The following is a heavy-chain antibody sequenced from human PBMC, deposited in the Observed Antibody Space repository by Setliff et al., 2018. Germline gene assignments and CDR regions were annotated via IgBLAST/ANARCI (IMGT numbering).Heavy chain of an antibody. CDR3: ARLVRYCTRTSCQRTPGAEY. V-gene: IGHV1-18*01. J-gene: IGHJ4*02. CDR2: ISAYSGET. Sequence: ASVKVSCKASGYTFNNYGIIWVRQAPGQGPEWMGWISAYSGETNYAQIFQGRVTMTTDTPTSTAYMELRSLTSDDTAVYYCARLVRYCTRTSCQRTPGAEYWGQGTLVTVSS. CDR1: GYTFNNYG. D-gene: IGHD2-2*01.